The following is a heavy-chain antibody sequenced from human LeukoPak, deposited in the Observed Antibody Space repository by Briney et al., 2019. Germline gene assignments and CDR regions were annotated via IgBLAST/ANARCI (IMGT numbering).Heavy chain of an antibody. Sequence: PSETLSLACTVSGGSISSRSYYWGWIRQPPGKGLEWIGSIYYSGSTYCNPSLKSRVTISVDTSKNQFSLKLSSVTAADTAVHYCARLSVGGVDYWGQGTLVTVSS. CDR2: IYYSGST. CDR1: GGSISSRSYY. CDR3: ARLSVGGVDY. J-gene: IGHJ4*02. D-gene: IGHD1-26*01. V-gene: IGHV4-39*01.